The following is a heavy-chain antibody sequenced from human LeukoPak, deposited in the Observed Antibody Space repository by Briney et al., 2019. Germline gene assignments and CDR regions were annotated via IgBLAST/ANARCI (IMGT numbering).Heavy chain of an antibody. CDR1: GYTFTSYG. J-gene: IGHJ4*02. Sequence: ASVTVSCKASGYTFTSYGISWVRQAPGQGLEWMGRIIPILGIANYAQKFQGRVTITADKSTSTAYMELSSLRSEDTAVYYCAREDWVTVTTSCYFDYWGQGTLVTVSS. V-gene: IGHV1-69*04. D-gene: IGHD4-17*01. CDR2: IIPILGIA. CDR3: AREDWVTVTTSCYFDY.